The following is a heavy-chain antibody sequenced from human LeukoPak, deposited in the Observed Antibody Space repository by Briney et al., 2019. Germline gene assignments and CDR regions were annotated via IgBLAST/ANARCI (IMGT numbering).Heavy chain of an antibody. V-gene: IGHV3-30-3*01. CDR3: TRESRDYYDSSGYYPFDY. CDR2: ISDDETYK. Sequence: GGSLRLSCAASGFTFNSYSMHWVRQAPGKGLEWVTAISDDETYKFYADSVKGRFTISRDNSKNTLYLQMNSLRVEDTAIYYCTRESRDYYDSSGYYPFDYWGQGTLVTVSS. D-gene: IGHD3-22*01. CDR1: GFTFNSYS. J-gene: IGHJ4*02.